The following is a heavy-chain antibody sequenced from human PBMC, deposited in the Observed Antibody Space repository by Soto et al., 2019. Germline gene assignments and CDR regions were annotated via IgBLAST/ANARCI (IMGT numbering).Heavy chain of an antibody. CDR3: ARGDDGSCYSPVDY. J-gene: IGHJ4*02. V-gene: IGHV3-23*01. CDR2: MSGSASST. D-gene: IGHD2-15*01. Sequence: GGSLRLSCAASGFTFSSYAMSWVRQAPGKGLEWVSAMSGSASSTYYADSVKGRFTISRDNSKNTLYLQMNSLTAEDTALYYCARGDDGSCYSPVDYWGQGTLVTVSS. CDR1: GFTFSSYA.